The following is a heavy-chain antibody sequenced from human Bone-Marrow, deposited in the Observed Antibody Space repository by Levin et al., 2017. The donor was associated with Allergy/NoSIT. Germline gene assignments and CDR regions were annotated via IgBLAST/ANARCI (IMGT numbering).Heavy chain of an antibody. J-gene: IGHJ4*02. V-gene: IGHV4-59*01. CDR3: ARDGARNGDGSGSYDY. D-gene: IGHD3-10*01. CDR1: GGSISSYY. Sequence: ASETLSLTCTVSGGSISSYYWSWIRQPPGKGLEWIGYIYYSGSTNYNPSLKSRVTISVDTSKNQFSLKLSSVTAADTAVYYCARDGARNGDGSGSYDYWGQGTLVTVSS. CDR2: IYYSGST.